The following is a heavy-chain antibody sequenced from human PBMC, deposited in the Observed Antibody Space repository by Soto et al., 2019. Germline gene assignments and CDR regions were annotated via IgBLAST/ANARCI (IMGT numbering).Heavy chain of an antibody. CDR1: GFTFSSYA. V-gene: IGHV3-23*01. D-gene: IGHD3-10*01. CDR3: AKGLWFGEYYYGMDV. CDR2: ISGSGGGT. Sequence: GGSMGLSRAASGFTFSSYAMSWVRQAPGKGLEWVSAISGSGGGTYYADSVKGQFTISRDNSKNTLYLQMNSLRAEDTAVYYCAKGLWFGEYYYGMDVWGQGTTVTVSS. J-gene: IGHJ6*02.